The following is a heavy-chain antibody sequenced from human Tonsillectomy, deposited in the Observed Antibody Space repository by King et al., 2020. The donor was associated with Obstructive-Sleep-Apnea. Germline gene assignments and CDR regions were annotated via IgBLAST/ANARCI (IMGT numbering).Heavy chain of an antibody. CDR3: ARFCSITSCPRFGLDV. CDR2: IYYSGNA. V-gene: IGHV4-59*01. Sequence: QLQESGPGLVKPSETLSLTCTVSGDSIRSYYWTWIRQPPGKGLEWVGYIYYSGNADYNPSLKSRVTISVDTSKSQFSLKLTSVTAADTAVYYCARFCSITSCPRFGLDVGGQGTTVTVSS. J-gene: IGHJ6*02. CDR1: GDSIRSYY. D-gene: IGHD2-2*01.